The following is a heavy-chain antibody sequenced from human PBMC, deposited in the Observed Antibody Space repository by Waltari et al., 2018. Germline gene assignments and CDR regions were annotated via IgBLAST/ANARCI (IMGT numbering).Heavy chain of an antibody. CDR3: ARDRGRGLYLDT. V-gene: IGHV4-4*02. J-gene: IGHJ4*02. D-gene: IGHD2-15*01. CDR2: VLGSGRT. Sequence: QLQLQESGPGLVTPSGPLSLLCAVSGDPMNYWWSWVRQPPVKGREWIGQVLGSGRTNYNPSFASRVTISLDTSTHQFALKMTSATAADTALYYCARDRGRGLYLDTWGQGILVTVSP. CDR1: GDPMNYW.